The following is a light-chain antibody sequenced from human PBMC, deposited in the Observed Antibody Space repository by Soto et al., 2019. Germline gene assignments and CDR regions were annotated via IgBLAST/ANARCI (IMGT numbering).Light chain of an antibody. Sequence: QSALTQPASVSGPPGQSITISCTGTSSDVGGYNYVSWYQHHPGKAPKLMIYDVSNRPSGVSNRFSGSKSGNTASLIISGLQAEDEADYYCSSYTSSSTLSTYVFGTGTKVTV. CDR2: DVS. J-gene: IGLJ1*01. CDR1: SSDVGGYNY. CDR3: SSYTSSSTLSTYV. V-gene: IGLV2-14*03.